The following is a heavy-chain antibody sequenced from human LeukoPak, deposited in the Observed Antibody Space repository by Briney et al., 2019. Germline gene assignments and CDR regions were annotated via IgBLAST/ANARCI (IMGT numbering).Heavy chain of an antibody. CDR1: GASISSYY. J-gene: IGHJ5*02. CDR3: ARGVEMATLGGYNWFDP. V-gene: IGHV4-4*07. D-gene: IGHD5-24*01. CDR2: IYTSGST. Sequence: SETLSLTCTVSGASISSYYWTWIRQPAGKGLEWIGRIYTSGSTYYNPSLKSRVTMSVDTSKNQFSLKLSSVTAADTAVYYCARGVEMATLGGYNWFDPWGQGTLVTVSS.